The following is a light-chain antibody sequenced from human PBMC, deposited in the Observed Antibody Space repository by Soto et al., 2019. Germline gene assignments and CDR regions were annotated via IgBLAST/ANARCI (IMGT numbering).Light chain of an antibody. CDR2: GAS. CDR1: QSVSSSF. V-gene: IGKV3-20*01. J-gene: IGKJ1*01. CDR3: QQYGGSPRT. Sequence: EIVLTQSPCTLSLSPGERATLSCRASQSVSSSFLAWYQQRPGQAPRLLISGASTRATGIPDRISGSGSGTDFTLTISRLEPEDFAVYYSQQYGGSPRTFGQGTKVDIK.